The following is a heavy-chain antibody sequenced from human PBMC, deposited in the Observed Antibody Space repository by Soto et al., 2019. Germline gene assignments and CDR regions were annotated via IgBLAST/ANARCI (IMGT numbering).Heavy chain of an antibody. CDR1: GGSISSYY. V-gene: IGHV4-59*08. D-gene: IGHD3-9*01. Sequence: SETLSLTCTVSGGSISSYYWNWIRQPPGKGLDWFVYIYYRGNTNYNPSLKSRVTISVDTSKNQFSLKLSSVTAADTAVYYCARQPGYYDILTGYSTYYFDYWGQGTPVTVSS. CDR2: IYYRGNT. J-gene: IGHJ4*02. CDR3: ARQPGYYDILTGYSTYYFDY.